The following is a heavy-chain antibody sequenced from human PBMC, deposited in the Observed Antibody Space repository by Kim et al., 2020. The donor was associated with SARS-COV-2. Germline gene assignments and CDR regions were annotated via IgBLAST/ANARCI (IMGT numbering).Heavy chain of an antibody. CDR2: IIPIFGTA. J-gene: IGHJ4*02. D-gene: IGHD2-2*01. CDR3: AREGVVGPAALFDY. V-gene: IGHV1-69*13. Sequence: SVKVSCKASGGTFSSYAISWVRQAPGQGLEWMGGIIPIFGTANYAQKFQGRVTITADESTSTAYMELSSLRSEDTAVYYCAREGVVGPAALFDYWGQGTLVTVSS. CDR1: GGTFSSYA.